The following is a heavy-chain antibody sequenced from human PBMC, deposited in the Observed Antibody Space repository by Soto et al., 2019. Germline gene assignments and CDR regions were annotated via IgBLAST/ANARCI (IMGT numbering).Heavy chain of an antibody. V-gene: IGHV4-30-2*01. J-gene: IGHJ5*02. CDR3: AREYSSSAANWFDP. CDR2: IYHSGST. CDR1: GGSISSGGYS. D-gene: IGHD6-6*01. Sequence: SETLSLTCAVSGGSISSGGYSWSWIRQPPGKGLEWIGYIYHSGSTYYNPSLKSRVTISVDRSKNQFSLKLSSVTAADTAVYYCAREYSSSAANWFDPWGQGTLVTVSS.